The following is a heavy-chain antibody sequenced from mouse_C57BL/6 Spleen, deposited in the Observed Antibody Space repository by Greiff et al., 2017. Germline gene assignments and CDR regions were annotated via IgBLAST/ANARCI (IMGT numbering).Heavy chain of an antibody. J-gene: IGHJ3*01. V-gene: IGHV6-6*01. D-gene: IGHD2-1*01. CDR3: TRPIYGNYEGFAY. Sequence: EVMLVESGGGLVQPGGSMKLSCAASGFTFSDAWMDWVRQSPEKGLEWVAEIRNKANNHATYYAESVKGRFTISRDDSKSSVYLQMNSLRAEDTGIYYCTRPIYGNYEGFAYWGQGTLVTVSA. CDR1: GFTFSDAW. CDR2: IRNKANNHAT.